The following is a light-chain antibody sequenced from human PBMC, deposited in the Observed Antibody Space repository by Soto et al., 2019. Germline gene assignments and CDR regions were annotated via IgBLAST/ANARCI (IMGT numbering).Light chain of an antibody. J-gene: IGLJ2*01. Sequence: QSVLTQPRSVSGSPGQSVSISCTGTSSDVGGYDYVSWYQQHPGKAPKVKIYDVSQRPSGVPDRFSGSKSGNTASLTISGLLAEDEADYYCCSYAGSNTLVFGGGTKLTVL. V-gene: IGLV2-11*01. CDR2: DVS. CDR1: SSDVGGYDY. CDR3: CSYAGSNTLV.